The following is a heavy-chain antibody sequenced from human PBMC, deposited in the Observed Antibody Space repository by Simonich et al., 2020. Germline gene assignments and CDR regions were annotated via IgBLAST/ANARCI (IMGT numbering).Heavy chain of an antibody. CDR3: ARQLNDFDI. Sequence: EVQLVQSGAEVKKPGESLKISCKGSGYSFTSYWIGWVRQMPGKGLEWWGITYPEDSDTRYGPSSQGQVTISADKAIRTAYLQWSSLKASDTAMYYCARQLNDFDIWGQGTMVTVSS. D-gene: IGHD1-1*01. CDR2: TYPEDSDT. V-gene: IGHV5-51*01. CDR1: GYSFTSYW. J-gene: IGHJ3*02.